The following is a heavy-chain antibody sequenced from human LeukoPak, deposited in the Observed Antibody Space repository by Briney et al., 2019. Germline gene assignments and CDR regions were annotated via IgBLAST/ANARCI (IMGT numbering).Heavy chain of an antibody. Sequence: ASVKVSFKASGYTFTGYYMHWVRQAPGQGLEWMGWINPNSGDTNNAQKFQGRVNMTRDTSISTAYMELSRLRSDDTAVYYCATGYSSGFDYWGQGTLVTVSS. CDR3: ATGYSSGFDY. J-gene: IGHJ4*02. CDR2: INPNSGDT. CDR1: GYTFTGYY. D-gene: IGHD6-19*01. V-gene: IGHV1-2*02.